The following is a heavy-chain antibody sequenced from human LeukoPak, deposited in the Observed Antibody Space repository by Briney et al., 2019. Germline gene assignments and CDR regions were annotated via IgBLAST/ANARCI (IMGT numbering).Heavy chain of an antibody. CDR3: AKDPGITMIVVVSYFDY. Sequence: GGSLTLSCAASGFTFNSYAMSWVRQAPGKGLEWVSAISGSGGSTYYADSVKGRFTISRDNSKNTLYLQMNSLRAEDTAVYYCAKDPGITMIVVVSYFDYWGQGTLVTVSS. CDR2: ISGSGGST. D-gene: IGHD3-22*01. CDR1: GFTFNSYA. J-gene: IGHJ4*02. V-gene: IGHV3-23*01.